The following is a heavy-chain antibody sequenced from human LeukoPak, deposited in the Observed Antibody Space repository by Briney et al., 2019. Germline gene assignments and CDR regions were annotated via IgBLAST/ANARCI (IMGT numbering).Heavy chain of an antibody. CDR3: ATPGYSSCWYAY. V-gene: IGHV3-23*01. Sequence: GGSLRLSCAASGFTFRSYAMSWVRKAPGKGLEWVSVINNSGGITYYADSVKGRLTISRDKTKNTLYLQMNSLRVEDTAVYYCATPGYSSCWYAYWGQGTLVTVSS. J-gene: IGHJ4*02. D-gene: IGHD6-19*01. CDR1: GFTFRSYA. CDR2: INNSGGIT.